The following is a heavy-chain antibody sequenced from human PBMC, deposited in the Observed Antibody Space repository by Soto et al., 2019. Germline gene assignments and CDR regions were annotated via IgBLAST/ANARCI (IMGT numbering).Heavy chain of an antibody. CDR3: AREDSSRYKFFDY. D-gene: IGHD3-22*01. J-gene: IGHJ4*02. Sequence: SVKVSCKASGGTFSSYTISWVRQAPGQGLEWMGRIIPILGIANYAQKFQGRVTITADKSTSTAYMELSSLRSDDTAVYYCAREDSSRYKFFDYWGQGTLVTVSS. CDR2: IIPILGIA. CDR1: GGTFSSYT. V-gene: IGHV1-69*04.